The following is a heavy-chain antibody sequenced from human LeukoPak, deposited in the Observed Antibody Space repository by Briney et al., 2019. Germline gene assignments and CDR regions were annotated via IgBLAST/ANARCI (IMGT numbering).Heavy chain of an antibody. CDR3: ARRRGSYYYFDY. Sequence: PSETLSLTCTVSGGSISSYYWSWIRQPPGKGLEWIGYIYTSGSTNYNPSLKSRVTISVDTSKNQFSLKLSSVTAADTAVYYCARRRGSYYYFDYWGQGTLVTVSS. D-gene: IGHD1-26*01. CDR1: GGSISSYY. J-gene: IGHJ4*02. V-gene: IGHV4-4*09. CDR2: IYTSGST.